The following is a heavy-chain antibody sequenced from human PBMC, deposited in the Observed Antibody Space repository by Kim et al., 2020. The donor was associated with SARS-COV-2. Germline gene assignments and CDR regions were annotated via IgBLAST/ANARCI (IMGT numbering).Heavy chain of an antibody. V-gene: IGHV3-7*03. D-gene: IGHD4-17*01. Sequence: GGSLRLSCVASGFTFSRYWMSWVRQTPGKGLEWVANINEYGREKYYVDSVKGRFTISRDNTKNSLYLQMDILRAEDTALYYCTRDGRALRDYWGQGTLVIVSS. CDR1: GFTFSRYW. J-gene: IGHJ4*02. CDR3: TRDGRALRDY. CDR2: INEYGREK.